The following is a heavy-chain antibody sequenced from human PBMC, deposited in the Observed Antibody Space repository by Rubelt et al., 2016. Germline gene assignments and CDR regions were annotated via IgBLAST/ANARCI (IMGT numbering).Heavy chain of an antibody. CDR2: LYYRGST. CDR1: GVSVSDYY. CDR3: ARGREFGGLNGAPFGD. V-gene: IGHV4-59*02. Sequence: QVQLQESGPGLVKPSETLSLTCTVSGVSVSDYYWTWIRQPPGKGLEWIGNLYYRGSTNYNPSLKSRVTISVDTSKNQFSLNLTSVAAADTAVYYCARGREFGGLNGAPFGDWGQGTLVTVSS. D-gene: IGHD3-16*01. J-gene: IGHJ4*02.